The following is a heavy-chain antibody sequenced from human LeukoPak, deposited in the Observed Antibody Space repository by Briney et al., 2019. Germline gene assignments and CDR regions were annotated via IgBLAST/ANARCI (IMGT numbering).Heavy chain of an antibody. CDR1: GGSISSYY. CDR2: IYYSGST. Sequence: PSETLSLTCTVSGGSISSYYWSWIRQPPGKGLEWIGYIYYSGSTNYNPSLKSRVTISVDTSKNQFSLKLSSVTAADTAVYYCARDRGCSSTSCYYYYYYGMDVWGQGTTVTVSS. CDR3: ARDRGCSSTSCYYYYYYGMDV. J-gene: IGHJ6*02. D-gene: IGHD2-2*01. V-gene: IGHV4-59*12.